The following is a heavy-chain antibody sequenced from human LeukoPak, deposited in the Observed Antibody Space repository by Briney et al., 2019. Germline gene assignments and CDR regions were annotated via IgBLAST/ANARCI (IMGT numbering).Heavy chain of an antibody. D-gene: IGHD3-9*01. CDR3: ARDWDDILTGQFN. V-gene: IGHV3-21*01. J-gene: IGHJ4*02. CDR2: ISSTSSYT. CDR1: RFTFSSYS. Sequence: GGSLRLSCAASRFTFSSYSMNWVRQAPGKGLEWVSSISSTSSYTYYADSVKGRFTISRDNAKNSLYLQMNSLRAEDTAVYYCARDWDDILTGQFNWGQGTLVTVSS.